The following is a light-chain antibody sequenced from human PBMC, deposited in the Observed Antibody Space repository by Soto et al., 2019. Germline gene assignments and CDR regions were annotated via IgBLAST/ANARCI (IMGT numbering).Light chain of an antibody. J-gene: IGKJ1*01. CDR3: QHYNGWHRA. V-gene: IGKV3-15*01. Sequence: ERVMTQSPATLSVSPGERATLSCRASQSVSSNLAWYQQKPGQAPRLLIYGASTRATGVPARFSGSGSGTEFTPTISSLQSEDFAVYHCQHYNGWHRAFGQGTKVESK. CDR2: GAS. CDR1: QSVSSN.